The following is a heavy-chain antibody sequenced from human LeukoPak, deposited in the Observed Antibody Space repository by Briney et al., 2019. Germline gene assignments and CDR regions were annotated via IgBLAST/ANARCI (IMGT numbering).Heavy chain of an antibody. V-gene: IGHV3-48*04. D-gene: IGHD7-27*01. Sequence: QTGGSLRLSCAASGFTFSSYGMTWVRQAPGKGLEWVSYISSSSSTIYYADSVKGRFTISRDNAKNSLYLQMNSLRAEDTAVYYCARHHRFSYWGSTPPYYFDYWGQGTLVTVSS. J-gene: IGHJ4*02. CDR1: GFTFSSYG. CDR3: ARHHRFSYWGSTPPYYFDY. CDR2: ISSSSSTI.